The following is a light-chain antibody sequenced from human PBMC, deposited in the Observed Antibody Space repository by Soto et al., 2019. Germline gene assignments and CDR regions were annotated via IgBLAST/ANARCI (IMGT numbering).Light chain of an antibody. CDR3: QQYGSSALT. CDR1: QSVSSSY. V-gene: IGKV3-20*01. CDR2: GAS. Sequence: EIVLTQSPGTLSLSPGERATLSCRASQSVSSSYLAWYQQKPGQAPRLLIYGASSSATVIPDRFSGSGSGTDFILTISRLEPEDFAVYYCQQYGSSALTFGQGTKVEIK. J-gene: IGKJ1*01.